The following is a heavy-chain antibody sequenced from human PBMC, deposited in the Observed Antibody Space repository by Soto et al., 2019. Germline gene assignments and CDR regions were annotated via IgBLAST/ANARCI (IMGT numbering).Heavy chain of an antibody. V-gene: IGHV1-69*01. J-gene: IGHJ6*02. CDR1: GGTFSSYA. CDR2: IIPIFGTA. D-gene: IGHD1-26*01. Sequence: QVQLVQSGAEVKKPGSSVKVSCKASGGTFSSYAISWVRQAPGQGLEWMGGIIPIFGTANYAQKFQGRVTITADESTSTAYMELISLRSEDTAVYYCASVSPSGSYVYYYYGMDVWGQGTTVTVSS. CDR3: ASVSPSGSYVYYYYGMDV.